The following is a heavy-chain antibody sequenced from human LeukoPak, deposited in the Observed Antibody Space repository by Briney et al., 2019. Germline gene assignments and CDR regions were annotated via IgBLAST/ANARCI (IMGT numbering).Heavy chain of an antibody. CDR3: ARPDGSGYSLDY. CDR1: GFAFSNYE. J-gene: IGHJ4*02. V-gene: IGHV3-48*03. D-gene: IGHD3-22*01. Sequence: AGGSLRLSCVASGFAFSNYEMNWVRQAPGKGLEWISCISTSGSTPFYAGSVKGRFTISRDNAKNSLYLQMKSLRAEDTAVYYCARPDGSGYSLDYWGQGTLVTVSS. CDR2: ISTSGSTP.